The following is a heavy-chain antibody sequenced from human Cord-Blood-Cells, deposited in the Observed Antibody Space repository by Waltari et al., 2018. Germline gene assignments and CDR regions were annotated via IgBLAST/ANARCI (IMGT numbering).Heavy chain of an antibody. CDR2: ISGSGGST. V-gene: IGHV3-23*01. J-gene: IGHJ4*02. CDR3: AKDSAGATDY. CDR1: TFSSYA. Sequence: TFSSYAMSWVRQAPGKGLEWVSAISGSGGSTYYADSVKGRFTISRDNSKNTLYLQMNSLRAEDTAVYYCAKDSAGATDYWGQGTLVTVSS. D-gene: IGHD1-26*01.